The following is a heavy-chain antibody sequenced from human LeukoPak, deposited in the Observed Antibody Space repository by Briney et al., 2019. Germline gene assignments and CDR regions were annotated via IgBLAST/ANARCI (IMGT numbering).Heavy chain of an antibody. V-gene: IGHV3-15*01. CDR3: TKPDLLWFGEDV. CDR1: GFTFSNAW. D-gene: IGHD3-10*01. CDR2: IKSRTDGGTT. Sequence: AGGSLRLSCAASGFTFSNAWMGWVRQAPGKGLEWVGRIKSRTDGGTTDYAAPVKGRFTISRDDSKNTLYLQMNSLKTEDTAVYYCTKPDLLWFGEDVWGQGTTVTVSS. J-gene: IGHJ6*02.